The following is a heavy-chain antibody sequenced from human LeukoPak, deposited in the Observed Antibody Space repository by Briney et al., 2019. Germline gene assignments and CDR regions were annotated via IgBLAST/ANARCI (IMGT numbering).Heavy chain of an antibody. CDR3: GRRDIGGCNAYDPVFDY. V-gene: IGHV5-51*01. D-gene: IGHD5-12*01. CDR2: IYPGDSDT. CDR1: GYSFTTYW. Sequence: GESLKISCKGSGYSFTTYWIAWVRQMPGKGLEWMGIIYPGDSDTRYSPSFQGQVTISADKSVNTAYLQWSSLKASDTAMYYCGRRDIGGCNAYDPVFDYWGQGTLVTVSS. J-gene: IGHJ4*02.